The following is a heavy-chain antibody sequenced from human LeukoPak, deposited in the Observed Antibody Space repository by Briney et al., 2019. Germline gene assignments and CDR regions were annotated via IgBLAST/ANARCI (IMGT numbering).Heavy chain of an antibody. J-gene: IGHJ6*03. CDR3: ARVGSNSYYYYYMDV. D-gene: IGHD3-16*01. V-gene: IGHV4-39*07. CDR1: GGSISSSSYY. Sequence: SETLSLTCTVSGGSISSSSYYWDWIRQPPGKGLEWIGSIYYSGSTYYNPSLKSRVTISVDTSKNQFSLRLSSVTAADTAVYYCARVGSNSYYYYYMDVWGKGTTVTVSS. CDR2: IYYSGST.